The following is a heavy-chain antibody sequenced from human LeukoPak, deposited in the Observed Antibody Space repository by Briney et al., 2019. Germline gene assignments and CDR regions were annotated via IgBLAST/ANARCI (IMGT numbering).Heavy chain of an antibody. CDR3: ARDAVDTANAV. V-gene: IGHV3-74*01. J-gene: IGHJ6*02. CDR1: GFTFTTYW. D-gene: IGHD5-18*01. Sequence: GGSLRLSCAASGFTFTTYWMHWVRQAPGKGLVWVSHINSGGSITSYADSVKGRFTISRDNAKNTLYLQMNSLRAEDTAVYYCARDAVDTANAVWGQGTTVTVSS. CDR2: INSGGSIT.